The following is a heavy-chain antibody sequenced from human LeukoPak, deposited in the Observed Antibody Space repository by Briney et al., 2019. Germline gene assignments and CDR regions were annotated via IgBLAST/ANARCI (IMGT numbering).Heavy chain of an antibody. J-gene: IGHJ4*02. CDR1: GFTFSSYA. CDR3: AKDSRIVPAATEFDY. CDR2: ITDTGGGT. V-gene: IGHV3-23*01. D-gene: IGHD2-2*01. Sequence: PGGSLRLSCAASGFTFSSYAMSWVRQAPGRGLEWVSAITDTGGGTCYADSVKGRFTISRDNSKNTLYLQMNSLRAEDTAVYYCAKDSRIVPAATEFDYWGQGTLVTVSS.